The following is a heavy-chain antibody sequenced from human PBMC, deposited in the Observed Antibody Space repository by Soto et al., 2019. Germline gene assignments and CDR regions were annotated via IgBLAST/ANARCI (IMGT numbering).Heavy chain of an antibody. V-gene: IGHV1-18*01. Sequence: QVQLVQSGAEVREPGASVKVSCKASGYTFTNYGISWVRQVPGQGLEWIGWISAYNGKIDYAQKVQGRITMTTDTSTSTAFMELRSLRSDDTAVYYCARETIPQMYYYGTDVWGQGTTVIVSS. CDR3: ARETIPQMYYYGTDV. CDR2: ISAYNGKI. J-gene: IGHJ6*02. CDR1: GYTFTNYG. D-gene: IGHD3-16*01.